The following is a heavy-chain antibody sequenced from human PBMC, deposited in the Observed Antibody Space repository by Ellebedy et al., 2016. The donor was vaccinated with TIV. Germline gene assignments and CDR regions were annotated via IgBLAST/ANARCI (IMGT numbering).Heavy chain of an antibody. CDR1: GYTFTTYY. D-gene: IGHD3-22*01. Sequence: ASVKVSXKASGYTFTTYYMHWVRQAPGQGLEWMGIINPGGGSTSYAQKFQGRLSITRDTSTSTAYMELSGLRSEDTAVYYCARGGVGITTGVDYWGQGTLVTVSS. V-gene: IGHV1-46*01. CDR2: INPGGGST. CDR3: ARGGVGITTGVDY. J-gene: IGHJ4*02.